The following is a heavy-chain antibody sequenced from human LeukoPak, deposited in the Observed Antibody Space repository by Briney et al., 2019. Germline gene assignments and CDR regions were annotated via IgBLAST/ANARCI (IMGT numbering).Heavy chain of an antibody. D-gene: IGHD3-10*01. CDR2: INWNSVDV. CDR3: VKSPTAGGYFEY. Sequence: GGSLRLSCAASGFPFSGCSMHWVRQVPGKGLEWVSGINWNSVDVGYGDSVKGRFTISRDNAKNSLYLQMNSLRPEDTALYYCVKSPTAGGYFEYWGQGILVTV. J-gene: IGHJ4*02. CDR1: GFPFSGCS. V-gene: IGHV3-9*01.